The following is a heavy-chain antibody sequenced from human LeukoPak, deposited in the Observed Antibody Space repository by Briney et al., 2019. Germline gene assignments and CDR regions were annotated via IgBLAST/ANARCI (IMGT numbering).Heavy chain of an antibody. CDR3: ARRPYVWGSYRYFDY. CDR2: IYHSGST. Sequence: SETLSLTCAVSGGSISSSNWWSWVRQPPGKGLEWIGEIYHSGSTNYNPSLKSRVTISVDKSKNQFSLKLSSVTAADTAVYYWARRPYVWGSYRYFDYWGQGTLVTVSS. D-gene: IGHD3-16*02. V-gene: IGHV4-4*02. CDR1: GGSISSSNW. J-gene: IGHJ4*02.